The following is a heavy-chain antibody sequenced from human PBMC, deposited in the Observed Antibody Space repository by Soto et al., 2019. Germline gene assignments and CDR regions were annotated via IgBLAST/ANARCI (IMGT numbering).Heavy chain of an antibody. CDR1: GDSIGTYC. CDR3: GRGGWGAGY. D-gene: IGHD6-19*01. CDR2: IYSNGST. Sequence: SETLSLTCTVSGDSIGTYCWNWLRQPPGKGLEWIGYIYSNGSTSYNPSLKSRVTISVDTSKNQFSLKLTSATAADTAVYYCGRGGWGAGYWGQGIQVTVSS. J-gene: IGHJ4*02. V-gene: IGHV4-59*01.